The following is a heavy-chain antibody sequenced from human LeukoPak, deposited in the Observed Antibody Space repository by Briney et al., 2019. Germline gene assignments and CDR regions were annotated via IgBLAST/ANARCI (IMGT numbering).Heavy chain of an antibody. D-gene: IGHD4-17*01. Sequence: GGSLRLSCAASGFTFDDYDMSWVRQAPGKGLEWVSNINWNGGSATYADSVKGRFTISRDNAKNSLYLQMNSLRAEDTALYYCARGPLTVTRGFDPWGQGTLVTVSS. J-gene: IGHJ5*02. CDR2: INWNGGSA. CDR1: GFTFDDYD. V-gene: IGHV3-20*04. CDR3: ARGPLTVTRGFDP.